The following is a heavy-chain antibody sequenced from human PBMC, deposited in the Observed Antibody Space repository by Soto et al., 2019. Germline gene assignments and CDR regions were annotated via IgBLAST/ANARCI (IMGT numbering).Heavy chain of an antibody. D-gene: IGHD2-21*02. CDR2: IFSSGST. CDR3: ARDQGVVVTADNWFDP. J-gene: IGHJ5*02. V-gene: IGHV4-4*07. Sequence: KTSGTLSLTCTVSGVSITDYSWVWIRQPAGKGLEWIGRIFSSGSTNYNPSLKGRITMSLDTSKNQFSLKLNTATATDTAVYFCARDQGVVVTADNWFDPWGQGILVTVSS. CDR1: GVSITDYS.